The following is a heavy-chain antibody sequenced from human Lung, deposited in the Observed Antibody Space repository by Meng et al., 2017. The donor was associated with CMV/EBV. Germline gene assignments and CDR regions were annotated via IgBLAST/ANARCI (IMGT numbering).Heavy chain of an antibody. D-gene: IGHD3-3*01. J-gene: IGHJ4*02. CDR3: ARDRGTIFGVDFDY. V-gene: IGHV1-69*05. Sequence: AVNVSCXASGGTFSSYAIRWVRPAPGQGLEWMGGIIPIFGTANYAQKFQGRVTITTDESTSTAYMELSSLRSEDTAVYYCARDRGTIFGVDFDYWGQGTLVTVSS. CDR2: IIPIFGTA. CDR1: GGTFSSYA.